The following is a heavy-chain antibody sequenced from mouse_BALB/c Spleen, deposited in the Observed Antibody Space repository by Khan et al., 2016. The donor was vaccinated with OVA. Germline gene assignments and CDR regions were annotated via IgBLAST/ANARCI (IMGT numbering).Heavy chain of an antibody. Sequence: EVQLQESGPGLVKPSQSLSLTCSVTGYSITSGYYWNWIRQFPGNKLEWMGYISYDGNKNYNPSLKNRISITRDTSKNQFFLKLNSVSTEDTATXYCASGDVGAMDYWGQGTSVTVSS. D-gene: IGHD3-3*01. V-gene: IGHV3-6*02. CDR2: ISYDGNK. CDR3: ASGDVGAMDY. J-gene: IGHJ4*01. CDR1: GYSITSGYY.